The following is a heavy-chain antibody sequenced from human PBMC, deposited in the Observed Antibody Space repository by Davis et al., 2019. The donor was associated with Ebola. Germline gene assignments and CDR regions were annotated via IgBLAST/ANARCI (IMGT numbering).Heavy chain of an antibody. CDR2: ISFDGAIK. D-gene: IGHD4-17*01. V-gene: IGHV3-30*18. CDR1: GFTFSNYG. CDR3: AKRASDYYGEENDY. J-gene: IGHJ4*02. Sequence: GGSLTLSCAASGFTFSNYGMHWVRQAPGKGLEWVAVISFDGAIKDYGDSVKGRFTISRDNSKNTLYLQMNSLRAEDSAVYYCAKRASDYYGEENDYWGQGTLVTVSS.